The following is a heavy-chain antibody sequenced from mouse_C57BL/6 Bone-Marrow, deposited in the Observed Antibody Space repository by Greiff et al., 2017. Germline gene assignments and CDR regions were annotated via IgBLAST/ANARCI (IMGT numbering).Heavy chain of an antibody. CDR1: GFTFSDYG. CDR3: ARRPPWFAY. Sequence: EVHLVESGGGLVKPGGSLKLSCAASGFTFSDYGMHWVRQAPEKGLEWVAYISSGSSTIYYADTVKGRFTISRDNAKNTLFLQMTSLRSEDTAMYYCARRPPWFAYWGQGTLVTVSA. V-gene: IGHV5-17*01. J-gene: IGHJ3*01. CDR2: ISSGSSTI.